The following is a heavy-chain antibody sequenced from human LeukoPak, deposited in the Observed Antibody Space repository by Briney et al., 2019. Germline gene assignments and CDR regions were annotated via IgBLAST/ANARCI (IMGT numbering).Heavy chain of an antibody. CDR1: GYTFTSYY. J-gene: IGHJ4*02. CDR2: INPSGGST. Sequence: GASVKVSCKASGYTFTSYYMHWVRQAPGQGLEWMGIINPSGGSTSYAQKFQGRVTMTRDMSTSTVYMELNSLRAEDTAVYYCARGGQSVQLEGNFDYWGQGTLVTVSS. V-gene: IGHV1-46*01. CDR3: ARGGQSVQLEGNFDY. D-gene: IGHD1-1*01.